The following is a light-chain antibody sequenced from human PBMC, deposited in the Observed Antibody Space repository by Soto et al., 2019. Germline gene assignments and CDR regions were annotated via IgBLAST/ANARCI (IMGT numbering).Light chain of an antibody. J-gene: IGKJ5*01. V-gene: IGKV3-11*01. CDR1: QSVSSSY. CDR3: QQCSFWPRIT. CDR2: DAS. Sequence: EIVLTQSPGTLSLSPGEGATLSCRAIQSVSSSYLAWYQQKPGQAPRLLIYDASNRATGIPARFSGSGPGTAFTLTISSLEPEDSAVYYCQQCSFWPRITFGQGTRLEI.